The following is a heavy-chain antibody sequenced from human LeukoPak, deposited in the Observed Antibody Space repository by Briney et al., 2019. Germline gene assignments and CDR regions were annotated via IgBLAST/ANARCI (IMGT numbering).Heavy chain of an antibody. CDR3: ARDSSSGAFDI. CDR1: GFTVSSNY. D-gene: IGHD6-6*01. J-gene: IGHJ3*02. CDR2: IYSGGST. V-gene: IGHV3-53*05. Sequence: GGSLRLSCAASGFTVSSNYMTWVRQAPGKGLEWVSVIYSGGSTYYGGSVKGRFTISRDNSKNTLYLQMNSLRAEDTAVYYCARDSSSGAFDIWGQGTMVTVSS.